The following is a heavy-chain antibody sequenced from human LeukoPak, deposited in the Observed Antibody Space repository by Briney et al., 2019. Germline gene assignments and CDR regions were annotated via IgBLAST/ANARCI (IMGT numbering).Heavy chain of an antibody. V-gene: IGHV1-46*01. CDR2: INPSGGST. J-gene: IGHJ6*02. CDR3: ARVVGYCSSTSCYTGGYYYYYGMDV. CDR1: GYTFTSYY. Sequence: ASVKVSCKASGYTFTSYYMHWVRQAPGQGLEWMGIINPSGGSTSYAQKFQGRVTMTRDTSTSTVYMELSSLRSEDTAAYYCARVVGYCSSTSCYTGGYYYYYGMDVWGQGTTVTVSS. D-gene: IGHD2-2*02.